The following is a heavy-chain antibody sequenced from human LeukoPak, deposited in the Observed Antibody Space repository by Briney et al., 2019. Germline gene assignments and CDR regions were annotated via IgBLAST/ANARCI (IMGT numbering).Heavy chain of an antibody. J-gene: IGHJ4*02. CDR3: ARGEVWFGELFEP. Sequence: GGSLRLSCAASGFTFSSYVMHWVRQAPGKGLEWVAIISYDGSNEYYADSVKGRFTISRDNSKNTLYLQMNSLRAADTAVYYCARGEVWFGELFEPWGQGTLVTVSS. D-gene: IGHD3-10*01. CDR1: GFTFSSYV. CDR2: ISYDGSNE. V-gene: IGHV3-30*04.